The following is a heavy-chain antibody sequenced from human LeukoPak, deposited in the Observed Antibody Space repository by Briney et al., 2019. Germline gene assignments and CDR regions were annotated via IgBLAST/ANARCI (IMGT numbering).Heavy chain of an antibody. D-gene: IGHD5-24*01. CDR3: AREMATTNYGMDV. CDR2: INPSGGST. J-gene: IGHJ6*02. CDR1: GGTFSSYA. Sequence: ASVKVSCKASGGTFSSYAISWARQAPGQGLEWMGIINPSGGSTSYAQKFQGRVTMTRDTSTSTVYMELSSLRSEDTAVYYCAREMATTNYGMDVWGQGTTVTVSS. V-gene: IGHV1-46*01.